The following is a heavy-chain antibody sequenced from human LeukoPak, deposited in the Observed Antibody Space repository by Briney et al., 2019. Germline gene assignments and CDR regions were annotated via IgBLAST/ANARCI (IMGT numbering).Heavy chain of an antibody. V-gene: IGHV4-30-2*01. CDR3: ARVVDWGLYFDL. J-gene: IGHJ2*01. CDR2: IYHSGST. Sequence: PSQTLSLTCTVSGDFISSGDYYWSWIRRPPGKGLEWIGYIYHSGSTYYNPSLKSRVTISVDRSKNQFSLKLSSVTAADTAVYYCARVVDWGLYFDLWGRGTLVTVSS. CDR1: GDFISSGDYY. D-gene: IGHD3/OR15-3a*01.